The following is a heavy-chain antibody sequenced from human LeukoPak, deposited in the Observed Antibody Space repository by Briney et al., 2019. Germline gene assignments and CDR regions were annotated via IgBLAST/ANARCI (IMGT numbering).Heavy chain of an antibody. D-gene: IGHD4-17*01. V-gene: IGHV3-21*01. J-gene: IGHJ3*02. CDR1: GFTFSSYS. Sequence: GGSLRLSCAASGFTFSSYSMNWVRQAPGKGLEWVSSISSSSSYIYYADSVKGRFTISRDNAKNSLYLQMNSLRAEDTAVYYCARVGRDTVTQHDAFDIWGQGIMVTVSS. CDR3: ARVGRDTVTQHDAFDI. CDR2: ISSSSSYI.